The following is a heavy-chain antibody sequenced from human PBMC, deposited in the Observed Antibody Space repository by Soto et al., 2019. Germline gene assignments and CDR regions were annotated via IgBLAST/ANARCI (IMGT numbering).Heavy chain of an antibody. D-gene: IGHD3-10*01. J-gene: IGHJ3*01. V-gene: IGHV1-69*02. Sequence: QVQLVQSGAEVKKPGSSVKVSCKASGGSFSSHAITWVRQAPGQGLEWMGRIIPILGITNYAQKFQDRVTIPADKSTSTADLDLSSRRSEDTAMYYCSAGEVDDARYPRADAFDVWGQGTKVTGSS. CDR3: SAGEVDDARYPRADAFDV. CDR2: IIPILGIT. CDR1: GGSFSSHA.